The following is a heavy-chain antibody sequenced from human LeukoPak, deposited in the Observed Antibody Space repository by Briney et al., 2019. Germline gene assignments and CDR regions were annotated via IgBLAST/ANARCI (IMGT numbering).Heavy chain of an antibody. CDR2: MNPNSGKI. V-gene: IGHV1-8*01. D-gene: IGHD4-23*01. CDR3: ARGLFPNDYGGNLIGY. J-gene: IGHJ4*02. Sequence: ASVKVSCKASGYTFTSYDINWVRQATGQGLEWMGLMNPNSGKIGYSQKFQGRVTMTRTTSISTAYMQLSSLRSEDTAVYYCARGLFPNDYGGNLIGYWGQGTLVTVSS. CDR1: GYTFTSYD.